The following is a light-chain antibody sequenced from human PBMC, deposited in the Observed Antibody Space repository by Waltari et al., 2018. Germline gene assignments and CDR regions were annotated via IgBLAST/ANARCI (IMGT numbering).Light chain of an antibody. CDR1: RSNIGSNA. CDR3: AVWDDSLIAYV. Sequence: QSVLTQPPSASGTPGRRVTISCSGSRSNIGSNAVNWFQQLPGTAPKLLIHSNNQQPSGVPDRFSASKSGTSASLAISGLQSDDEADYYCAVWDDSLIAYVFGSGTKVTVL. J-gene: IGLJ1*01. CDR2: SNN. V-gene: IGLV1-44*01.